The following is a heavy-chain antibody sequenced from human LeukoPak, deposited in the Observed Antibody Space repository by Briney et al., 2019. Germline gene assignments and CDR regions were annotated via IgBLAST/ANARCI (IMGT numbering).Heavy chain of an antibody. J-gene: IGHJ4*02. D-gene: IGHD1-26*01. CDR2: IRYDGNIK. V-gene: IGHV3-30*02. CDR3: AKSRRVGVTFDY. CDR1: GFTFSFYG. Sequence: AGGSLRLSCATSGFTFSFYGMHWVRQAPGKGLEWVAFIRYDGNIKYYADSVKGRFTISRDNSKNTLYLLLNSLRSEDTAVYYCAKSRRVGVTFDYWGRGTLATVAS.